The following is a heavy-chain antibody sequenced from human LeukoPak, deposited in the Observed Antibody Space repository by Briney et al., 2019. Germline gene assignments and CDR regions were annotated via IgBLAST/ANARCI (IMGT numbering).Heavy chain of an antibody. CDR1: GFTFDDYA. CDR3: AKDSPHCSSTSCYLDY. Sequence: PGGSLRLSCAASGFTFDDYAMHWVRQAPGKGLEWVSGISWNSGSISYADSVKGRFTISRDNAKNSLYLQMNSLRAEDTVLYYCAKDSPHCSSTSCYLDYWGQGTLVTVSS. D-gene: IGHD2-2*01. V-gene: IGHV3-9*01. J-gene: IGHJ4*02. CDR2: ISWNSGSI.